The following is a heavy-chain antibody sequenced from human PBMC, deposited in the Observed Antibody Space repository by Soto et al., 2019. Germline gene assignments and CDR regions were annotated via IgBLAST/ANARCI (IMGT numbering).Heavy chain of an antibody. V-gene: IGHV4-34*01. CDR3: ARGPGGYCSSTSCYRWFDP. CDR1: GGSFSGYY. D-gene: IGHD2-2*01. Sequence: TLSLTCAVYGGSFSGYYWSWIRQPPGKGLEWIGEINHSGSTNYNPSLKSRVTISVDTSKNQFSLKLSSVTAADTAVYYCARGPGGYCSSTSCYRWFDPWGQGTLVTVSS. CDR2: INHSGST. J-gene: IGHJ5*02.